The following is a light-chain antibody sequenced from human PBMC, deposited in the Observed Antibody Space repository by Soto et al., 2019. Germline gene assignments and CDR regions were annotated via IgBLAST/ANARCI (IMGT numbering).Light chain of an antibody. V-gene: IGKV1-39*01. CDR1: QTISTY. CDR3: QQTYSTPRT. CDR2: AAS. Sequence: DIQMTQSPSSLSASVGDRVTITCRASQTISTYLNWYQQKPGKAPQLLIYAASTLQRGVPSRFSGSGSGTDFTLTISSLQPEDFATYYCQQTYSTPRTFGQGTRWIS. J-gene: IGKJ1*01.